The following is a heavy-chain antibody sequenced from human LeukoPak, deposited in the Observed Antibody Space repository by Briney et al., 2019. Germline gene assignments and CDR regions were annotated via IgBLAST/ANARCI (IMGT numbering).Heavy chain of an antibody. CDR2: ISYDGSNK. J-gene: IGHJ6*02. CDR1: GFTFSSYG. D-gene: IGHD4-17*01. Sequence: GRSLRLSCAASGFTFSSYGMHWVRQAPGKGLEWVAVISYDGSNKYYADSVKGRFTISRDNSKNTLYLQMNSLRAEDTAVYYCAKARKAYGDYGYYYYGMDVRGQGATVTVSS. CDR3: AKARKAYGDYGYYYYGMDV. V-gene: IGHV3-30*18.